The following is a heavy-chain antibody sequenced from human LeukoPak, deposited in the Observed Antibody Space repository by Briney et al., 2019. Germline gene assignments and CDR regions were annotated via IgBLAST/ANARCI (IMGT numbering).Heavy chain of an antibody. CDR1: GFIFTNYW. V-gene: IGHV3-7*01. J-gene: IGHJ3*02. CDR3: AQGSSTRSGDAFDI. D-gene: IGHD2-2*01. Sequence: GGSLRLSCVASGFIFTNYWMTWVRQGPGERLEWVANVSPDGKNAVYVDSVKGRSTISRDNAKNLVFLEINSLRAEDTAVYYCAQGSSTRSGDAFDIWGQGTMVTVSS. CDR2: VSPDGKNA.